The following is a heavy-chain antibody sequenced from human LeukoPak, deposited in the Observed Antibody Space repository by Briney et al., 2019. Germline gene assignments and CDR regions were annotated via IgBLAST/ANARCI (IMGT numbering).Heavy chain of an antibody. CDR2: INHSGST. D-gene: IGHD5-12*01. Sequence: SETLSLTCAVYGGSFSGYYWSWIRQPPGKGLEWIGEINHSGSTNYNPSLKSRVTISVDTSKNQFSLKLSSVTAADTAVYYCARMVRGYDWWLYYYYYMDVWGKGTTVTVSS. V-gene: IGHV4-34*01. J-gene: IGHJ6*03. CDR1: GGSFSGYY. CDR3: ARMVRGYDWWLYYYYYMDV.